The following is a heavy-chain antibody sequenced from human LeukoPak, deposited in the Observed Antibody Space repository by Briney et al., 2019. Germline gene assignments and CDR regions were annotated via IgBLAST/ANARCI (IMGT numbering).Heavy chain of an antibody. CDR2: ISGSGGST. CDR3: AKDRGSWYVGYYFDY. D-gene: IGHD6-13*01. V-gene: IGHV3-23*01. Sequence: GGSLRLPCAASGFTFSSYAMSWVRQAPGKGLEWVSAISGSGGSTYYADSVKGRFTISRDNSKNTLYLQMNSLRAEDTAVYYCAKDRGSWYVGYYFDYWGQGTLVTVSS. J-gene: IGHJ4*02. CDR1: GFTFSSYA.